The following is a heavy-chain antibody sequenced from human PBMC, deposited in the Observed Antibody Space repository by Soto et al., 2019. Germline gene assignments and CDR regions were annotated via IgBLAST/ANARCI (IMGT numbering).Heavy chain of an antibody. J-gene: IGHJ6*02. CDR2: INPTGGST. D-gene: IGHD1-7*01. CDR3: ARDGAPTYNWNYQQTGMDV. CDR1: GYTFTSYY. V-gene: IGHV1-46*01. Sequence: PSVKVSCKASGYTFTSYYMHWVRQAPGQGLEWMGIINPTGGSTSNAQKFQGRVTMTRDTSTSTVYMELSSLRSEDTAVYYCARDGAPTYNWNYQQTGMDVWGQGTTVTVSS.